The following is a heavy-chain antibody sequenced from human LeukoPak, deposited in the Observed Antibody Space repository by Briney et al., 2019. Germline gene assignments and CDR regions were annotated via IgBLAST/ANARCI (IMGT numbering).Heavy chain of an antibody. CDR3: ARGKAYFDWLPQVYYYYYMDV. CDR2: MNPNSGNT. CDR1: GYTFTSYD. V-gene: IGHV1-8*01. D-gene: IGHD3-9*01. J-gene: IGHJ6*03. Sequence: ASVKVSCKASGYTFTSYDINWVRQATGQGLEWMGWMNPNSGNTGYAQKFQGRVTMTRNTSISTAYMELSSLRSEDTAVYYCARGKAYFDWLPQVYYYYYMDVWGKGTTVTISS.